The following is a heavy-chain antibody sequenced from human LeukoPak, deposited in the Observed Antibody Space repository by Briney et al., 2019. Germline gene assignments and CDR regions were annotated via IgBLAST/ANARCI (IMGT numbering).Heavy chain of an antibody. V-gene: IGHV3-30*03. Sequence: GSLRLSCAASGFTFSSYGMHWVRQAPGKGLEWVAVISYDGSNKYYADSVKGRFTISRDNSKNTLYLQMNSLRAEDTAVYYCARGELERNWFDPWGQGTLVTVSS. J-gene: IGHJ5*02. CDR1: GFTFSSYG. CDR3: ARGELERNWFDP. CDR2: ISYDGSNK. D-gene: IGHD1-1*01.